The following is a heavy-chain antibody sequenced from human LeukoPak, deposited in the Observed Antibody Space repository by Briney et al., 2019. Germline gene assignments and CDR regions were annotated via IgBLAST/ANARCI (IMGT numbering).Heavy chain of an antibody. J-gene: IGHJ4*02. D-gene: IGHD6-13*01. CDR1: GGSISSYY. CDR3: ARGTYTGVFSTWLYYFDY. Sequence: SETLSLTCTVSGGSISSYYWSWIRQPPGKGLEWIGYIYYSGSTNYNPSLKSRVTISVDTSKNQFSLKLSSVTAADTAVYYCARGTYTGVFSTWLYYFDYWGQGALVTVSS. CDR2: IYYSGST. V-gene: IGHV4-59*01.